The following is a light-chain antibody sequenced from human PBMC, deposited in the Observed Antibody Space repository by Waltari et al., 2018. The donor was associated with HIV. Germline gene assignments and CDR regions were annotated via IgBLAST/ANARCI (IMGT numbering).Light chain of an antibody. Sequence: IVMTQSPSTLSVSPGERATLSCRASQRVGNNLAWYQQKPGQAPRLLIYGASTGATGIPARFSGSGSETEFTLTISSLQSEDFAVYYCQQYENWPPLTFGGGTKVEI. CDR1: QRVGNN. V-gene: IGKV3-15*01. CDR3: QQYENWPPLT. J-gene: IGKJ4*01. CDR2: GAS.